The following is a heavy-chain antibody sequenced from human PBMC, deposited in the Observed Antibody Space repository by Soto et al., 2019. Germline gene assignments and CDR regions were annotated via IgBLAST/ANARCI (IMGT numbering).Heavy chain of an antibody. Sequence: EVQLVESGGGLIQPGGSLRLSCTASGFIVSSNYMSWVRQAPGKGLEWVSVIYSGGSTYYGDSVKGRFTISRDNSKNTLYLQMNNLRAEDTAVYHCARSPWGGPFDYWGQGTLLTVSS. V-gene: IGHV3-53*01. CDR3: ARSPWGGPFDY. D-gene: IGHD7-27*01. CDR2: IYSGGST. CDR1: GFIVSSNY. J-gene: IGHJ4*02.